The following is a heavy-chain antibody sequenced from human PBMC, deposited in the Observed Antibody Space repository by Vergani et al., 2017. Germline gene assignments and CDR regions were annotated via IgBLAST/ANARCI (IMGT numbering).Heavy chain of an antibody. V-gene: IGHV3-49*04. D-gene: IGHD5-18*01. Sequence: EVQLVESGGGLVPPGRSLRLSCAASGFSFGDYAMTWVRQAPGKGLEWVAFIRNKAYGGTTEYAASVKGRFTISRDDSKRLAYLQLSGLKTEDTAVYVCSRGRGYSFRYSDYWGQGTLVTVSS. CDR3: SRGRGYSFRYSDY. CDR2: IRNKAYGGTT. CDR1: GFSFGDYA. J-gene: IGHJ4*02.